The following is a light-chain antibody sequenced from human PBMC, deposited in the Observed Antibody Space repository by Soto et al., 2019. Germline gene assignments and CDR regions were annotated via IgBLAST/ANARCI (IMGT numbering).Light chain of an antibody. CDR1: QSISRY. CDR3: QQTYSSPLT. J-gene: IGKJ4*01. V-gene: IGKV1-39*01. CDR2: AAS. Sequence: DIQMTQSPSTLSASVGDRVTIACRASQSISRYLNWYQHKPGKAPNLLIYAASSLKPGVPSRFSGSGSGTDFTLTISSLQPEDFATYYCQQTYSSPLTFGGGTKVDIK.